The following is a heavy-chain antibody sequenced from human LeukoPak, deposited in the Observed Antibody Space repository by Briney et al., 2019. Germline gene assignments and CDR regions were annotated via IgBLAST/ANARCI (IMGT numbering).Heavy chain of an antibody. Sequence: PSETLFLTCTVSGGSISSGGYFWSWIRQHPGKGLEWIGYIYYSGSTYYNPSLKSRVTISVDTSKNQFSLKLSSVTAADTAVYYCARDGGASSPDYWGQGTLVTVSS. V-gene: IGHV4-31*03. D-gene: IGHD3-3*01. CDR3: ARDGGASSPDY. CDR1: GGSISSGGYF. J-gene: IGHJ4*02. CDR2: IYYSGST.